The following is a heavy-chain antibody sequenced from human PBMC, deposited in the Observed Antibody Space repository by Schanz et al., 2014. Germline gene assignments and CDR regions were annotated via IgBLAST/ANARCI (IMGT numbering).Heavy chain of an antibody. CDR1: GFSFSTHA. CDR3: AKDLAAVGVFDY. J-gene: IGHJ4*02. V-gene: IGHV3-23*04. D-gene: IGHD6-13*01. CDR2: INTSGGSR. Sequence: EVQLVESGGGLVQPGGSLRLSCAASGFSFSTHAMSWVRQAPGQGLEWVSGINTSGGSRYYAESVKGRFTISRDNSKNTLDLQMNSLRAEDTAIYYCAKDLAAVGVFDYWGQGSLVTVSP.